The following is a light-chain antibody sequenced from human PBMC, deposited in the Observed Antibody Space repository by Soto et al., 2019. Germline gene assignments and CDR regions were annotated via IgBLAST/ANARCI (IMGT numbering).Light chain of an antibody. Sequence: IVLTQSPATLSVSPGERATLSCRASQSVSSNLAWYQQKPGQAPRLLIYGASTRATGIPARFSGGGSGTGFTLTISSLQSEDFAVYYCQQYNNWSSWTFGQGTKVDIK. CDR3: QQYNNWSSWT. J-gene: IGKJ1*01. CDR2: GAS. CDR1: QSVSSN. V-gene: IGKV3-15*01.